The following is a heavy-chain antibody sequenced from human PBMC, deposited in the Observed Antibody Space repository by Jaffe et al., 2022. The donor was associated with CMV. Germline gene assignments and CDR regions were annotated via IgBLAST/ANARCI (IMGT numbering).Heavy chain of an antibody. CDR2: VSGSSGYI. J-gene: IGHJ4*02. Sequence: EVQLVESGGGLVKPGGSLRLSCAASGFTFRTYNMNWVRQAPGKGLEWVSSVSGSSGYIYYADSVKGRFTISRDNAKNSLYLQMNSLRAEDTAVYYCARDPNPYEVTTITHLLDYWGQGTLVTVSS. V-gene: IGHV3-21*01. CDR3: ARDPNPYEVTTITHLLDY. CDR1: GFTFRTYN. D-gene: IGHD5-12*01.